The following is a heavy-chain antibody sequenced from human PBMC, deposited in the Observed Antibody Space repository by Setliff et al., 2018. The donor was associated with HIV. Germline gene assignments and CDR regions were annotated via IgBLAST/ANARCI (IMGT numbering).Heavy chain of an antibody. Sequence: GGSLRLSCAASEFTFSSYSMNWVRQAPGKGLEWVASISSSGAHIYYADSVKGRFTISRDNAKNSLFLQMNSLRAEDTAVYYCARDPTARGDAFDIWGQGTMVTVSS. V-gene: IGHV3-21*01. D-gene: IGHD4-17*01. CDR1: EFTFSSYS. CDR3: ARDPTARGDAFDI. CDR2: ISSSGAHI. J-gene: IGHJ3*02.